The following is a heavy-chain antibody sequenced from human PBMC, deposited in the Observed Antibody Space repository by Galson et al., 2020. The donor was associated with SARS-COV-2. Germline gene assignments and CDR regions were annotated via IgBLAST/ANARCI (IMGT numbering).Heavy chain of an antibody. CDR3: AREDRQGVVITPGDYGMDV. V-gene: IGHV1-18*01. CDR2: ISPYSGNK. J-gene: IGHJ6*02. D-gene: IGHD3-22*01. CDR1: GYTFSSFG. Sequence: ASVKVSCKASGYTFSSFGLSWVRQAPGQGLERMGWISPYSGNKNYEQKFQGRVTMTTDTSTSTAYMELRSLRSDDTGVYYCAREDRQGVVITPGDYGMDVWGQGTTVTVSS.